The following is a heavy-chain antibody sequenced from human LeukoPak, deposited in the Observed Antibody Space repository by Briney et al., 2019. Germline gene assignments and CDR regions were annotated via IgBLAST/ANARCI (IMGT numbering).Heavy chain of an antibody. Sequence: PGGSLRLSCVASGFTFSYSVMHWVRQAPGKGLEWVAFISRDGSNEDYADSVKGRFSISRDNSKKTLYLQMNSLRAEDTALYYCAKGSIVGAFDHWGQGTLVTVSS. CDR1: GFTFSYSV. CDR3: AKGSIVGAFDH. CDR2: ISRDGSNE. V-gene: IGHV3-30*04. D-gene: IGHD1-26*01. J-gene: IGHJ4*02.